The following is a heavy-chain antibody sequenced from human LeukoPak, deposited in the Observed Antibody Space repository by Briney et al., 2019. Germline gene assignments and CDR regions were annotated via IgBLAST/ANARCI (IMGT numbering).Heavy chain of an antibody. CDR2: IYYSGST. Sequence: SETLSLTCAVSGGSISSGTYYWGWIRQPPGKGLEWVGNIYYSGSTYYNPSLKSRVTISVDTSKNQFSLKFNSVTAADTAMYYCARDRQFGSSSVPTWYFDLWGRGTLVTVSS. CDR3: ARDRQFGSSSVPTWYFDL. CDR1: GGSISSGTYY. V-gene: IGHV4-39*07. J-gene: IGHJ2*01. D-gene: IGHD6-13*01.